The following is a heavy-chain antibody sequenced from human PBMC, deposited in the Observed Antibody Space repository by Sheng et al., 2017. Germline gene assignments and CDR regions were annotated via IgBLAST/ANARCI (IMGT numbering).Heavy chain of an antibody. CDR1: GFTFSSYW. V-gene: IGHV3-74*01. CDR3: ARGNYYGMDV. Sequence: EVQLVESGGGLVQPGGSLRLSCAASGFTFSSYWMHWVRQAPGKGLVWVTRINSDGNSTRYADSVKGRFTISRDNAKNTLYLQMNSLRAEDTAVYYCARGNYYGMDVWGQGTTVIVSS. CDR2: INSDGNST. J-gene: IGHJ6*02.